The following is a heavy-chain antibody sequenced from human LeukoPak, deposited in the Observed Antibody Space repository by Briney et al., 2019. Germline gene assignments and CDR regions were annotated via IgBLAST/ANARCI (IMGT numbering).Heavy chain of an antibody. D-gene: IGHD2-15*01. Sequence: ASVKVSCKASGYTFTGYYLHWVRQAPGQGLEWMGWINPNSGGTNYAQTFQGRVTTTRDTSISTAYMELSRLRTDDTAVYYCARDDEVAAAPEGDDYWGQGTLVTVSS. CDR1: GYTFTGYY. CDR2: INPNSGGT. J-gene: IGHJ4*02. V-gene: IGHV1-2*02. CDR3: ARDDEVAAAPEGDDY.